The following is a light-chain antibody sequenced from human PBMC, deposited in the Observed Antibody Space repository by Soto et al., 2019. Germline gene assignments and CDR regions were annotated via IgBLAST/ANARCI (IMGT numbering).Light chain of an antibody. V-gene: IGKV1-5*01. CDR1: QSISSW. J-gene: IGKJ1*01. CDR3: QQYRT. Sequence: DIQMTQSPSTLSASVGDRVTITCRASQSISSWLAWYQQKPGKAPKLLIHDASSLESGVPSRFSGSGSGTEFTLTISSLQPDDFATYYCQQYRTFGQGTKVGIK. CDR2: DAS.